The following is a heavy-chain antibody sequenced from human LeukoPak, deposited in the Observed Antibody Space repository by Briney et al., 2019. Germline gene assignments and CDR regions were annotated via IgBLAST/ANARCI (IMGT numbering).Heavy chain of an antibody. D-gene: IGHD1-14*01. CDR1: GYTFSLYY. CDR2: SNPGDGST. J-gene: IGHJ4*02. CDR3: ARDAGRTWHN. V-gene: IGHV1-46*01. Sequence: ASVKVSCKASGYTFSLYYLHGVRQAPGQGPEWMGMSNPGDGSTTYRQKCHGRVTMTSDTSQSTVYMELSGMRFEDTAVSYCARDAGRTWHNWGQGPLATVSS.